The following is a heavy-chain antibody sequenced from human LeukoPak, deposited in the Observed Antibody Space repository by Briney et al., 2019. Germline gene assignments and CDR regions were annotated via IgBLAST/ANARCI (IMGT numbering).Heavy chain of an antibody. V-gene: IGHV3-30*02. J-gene: IGHJ4*02. CDR2: IRYDGSNK. CDR3: ARSPKEGYSYGYVGAHFDY. CDR1: GFTFSSYG. D-gene: IGHD5-18*01. Sequence: PGGSLRLSCAASGFTFSSYGMHWVRQAPGKGLEWVAFIRYDGSNKYYADSVKGRFTISRDNSKNTLYLQMNSLRAEDTAVYYCARSPKEGYSYGYVGAHFDYWGQGTLVTVSS.